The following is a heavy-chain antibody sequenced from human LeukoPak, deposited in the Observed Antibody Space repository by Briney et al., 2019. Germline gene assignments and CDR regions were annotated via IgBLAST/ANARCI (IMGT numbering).Heavy chain of an antibody. CDR1: GYTFTSYY. J-gene: IGHJ1*01. D-gene: IGHD1-14*01. CDR3: ARDQRGRLYFQH. Sequence: ASVKVSCKASGYTFTSYYMHWVRQAPGQGLEWMGIINPSGGSTSYAQKFQGRVTMTRDTSTSTVYMELSSLRSEDTAVYYRARDQRGRLYFQHWGQGTLVTVSS. CDR2: INPSGGST. V-gene: IGHV1-46*01.